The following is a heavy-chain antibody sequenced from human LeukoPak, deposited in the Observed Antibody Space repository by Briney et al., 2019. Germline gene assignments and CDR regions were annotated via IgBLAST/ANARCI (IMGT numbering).Heavy chain of an antibody. J-gene: IGHJ6*03. V-gene: IGHV3-23*01. CDR2: ISGSGGST. CDR1: GFTFSSYA. Sequence: PGGSLRLSCAASGFTFSSYAMSWVRQAPGKGLEWVSAISGSGGSTYYADSVKGRFTISRDNSKNTLYLQMNSLRAEDTAVYYCARRGSGSPKKIYYMDVWGKGTTVTISS. CDR3: ARRGSGSPKKIYYMDV. D-gene: IGHD3-10*01.